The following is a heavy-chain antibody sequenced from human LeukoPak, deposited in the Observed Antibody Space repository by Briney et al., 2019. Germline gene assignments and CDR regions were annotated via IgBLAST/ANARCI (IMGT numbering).Heavy chain of an antibody. Sequence: SETLSLTCAVYGGSFSGYYWSWIRQPPGKGLEWIGEINHSGSTNYNPSLKSRATISVATSKNQFSLKLSSVTAADTAVYYCARGGLGYCSSTSCRTPYFDYWGQGTLVTVSS. CDR1: GGSFSGYY. CDR3: ARGGLGYCSSTSCRTPYFDY. CDR2: INHSGST. J-gene: IGHJ4*02. V-gene: IGHV4-34*01. D-gene: IGHD2-2*01.